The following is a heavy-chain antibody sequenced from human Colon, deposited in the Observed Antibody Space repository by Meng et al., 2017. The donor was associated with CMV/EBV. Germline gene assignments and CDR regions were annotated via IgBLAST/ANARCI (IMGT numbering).Heavy chain of an antibody. CDR1: GFSFSGSA. CDR3: ASDILTGYHDS. D-gene: IGHD3-9*01. CDR2: IRSKPNSYAT. J-gene: IGHJ4*02. V-gene: IGHV3-73*01. Sequence: GGSLRLSGAASGFSFSGSAMHWCRHASGKGLEWVGLIRSKPNSYATAYAASVKGRFTISREDSKDTAYLQMNSLTTEDTAVYYCASDILTGYHDSWGQGTLVTVSS.